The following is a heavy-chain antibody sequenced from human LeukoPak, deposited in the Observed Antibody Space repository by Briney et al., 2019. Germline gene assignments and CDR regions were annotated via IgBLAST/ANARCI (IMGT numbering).Heavy chain of an antibody. CDR1: GGTFSSYA. D-gene: IGHD3-22*01. CDR2: IIPIFGTA. V-gene: IGHV1-69*01. J-gene: IGHJ4*02. Sequence: GSSVKVSCKASGGTFSSYAISWVRQAPGQGLEWMGGIIPIFGTANYAQKFQGRVTITADESTSTTYMELSSLRSEDTAVYYCAREQARYYYDSSGTSLRYFDYWGQGTLVTVSS. CDR3: AREQARYYYDSSGTSLRYFDY.